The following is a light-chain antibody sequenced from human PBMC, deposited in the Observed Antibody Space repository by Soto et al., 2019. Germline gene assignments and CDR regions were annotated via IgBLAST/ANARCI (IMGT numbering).Light chain of an antibody. Sequence: DIVMTQSPDSLAVSLGERGTINCKCSQRILFSSNNKNYLAWYQQKAGQPPKLLIYWASTRESGVPDRFSGSGSGTVFSLTISSLQAEDVAVYYCQQYYTTPLTFGGGTKVDIK. V-gene: IGKV4-1*01. J-gene: IGKJ4*01. CDR2: WAS. CDR3: QQYYTTPLT. CDR1: QRILFSSNNKNY.